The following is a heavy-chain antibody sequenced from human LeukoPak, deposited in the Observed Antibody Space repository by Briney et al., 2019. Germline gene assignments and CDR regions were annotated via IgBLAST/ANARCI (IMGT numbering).Heavy chain of an antibody. CDR2: INSDGSST. CDR1: GFTFSSYW. D-gene: IGHD6-19*01. CDR3: AREEQWLPKLMDV. J-gene: IGHJ6*03. Sequence: GSLRLSCAASGFTFSSYWMHWVRQAPGKGLVWVSRINSDGSSTSYADSVKGRFTISRDNAKNTLYLQMNSLRAEDTAVYYCAREEQWLPKLMDVWGKGTTVTVSS. V-gene: IGHV3-74*01.